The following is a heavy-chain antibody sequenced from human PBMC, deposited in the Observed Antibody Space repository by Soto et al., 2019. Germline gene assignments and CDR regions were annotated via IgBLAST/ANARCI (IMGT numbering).Heavy chain of an antibody. D-gene: IGHD3-3*02. Sequence: GGSLRLSCAASGFDLSLYSIGWVRQAPGKGLVWASRINSDGSSTSYADSVKGRFTISRDNAKNTLYLQMNSLRAEDTAVYYCARHLAENRDYWGQGTLVTVS. CDR2: INSDGSST. CDR1: GFDLSLYS. V-gene: IGHV3-74*01. CDR3: ARHLAENRDY. J-gene: IGHJ4*02.